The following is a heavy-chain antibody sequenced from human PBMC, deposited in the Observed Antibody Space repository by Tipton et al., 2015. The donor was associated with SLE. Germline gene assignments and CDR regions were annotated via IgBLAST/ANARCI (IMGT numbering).Heavy chain of an antibody. CDR3: ARLGRFQYHYYVDV. CDR2: IYYSGST. CDR1: GDSISSHY. J-gene: IGHJ6*03. Sequence: GLVKPSETLSLTCTVSGDSISSHYWSWIRQPPGKGLEWIAYIYYSGSTNYNPSLKSRVTISIDTSKNQFFLNLSSVTAADTAVYYCARLGRFQYHYYVDVWGKGTTVTVSS. D-gene: IGHD3-3*01. V-gene: IGHV4-59*11.